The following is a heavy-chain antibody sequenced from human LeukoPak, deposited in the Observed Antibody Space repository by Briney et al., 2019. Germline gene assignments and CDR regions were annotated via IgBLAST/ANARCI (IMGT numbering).Heavy chain of an antibody. J-gene: IGHJ4*02. CDR2: IYNSGNT. CDR3: ARQDFGSGILPGY. V-gene: IGHV4-59*01. CDR1: GGSISTYY. D-gene: IGHD3-10*01. Sequence: SETLSLTCTVSGGSISTYYWSWIRQPPGKGLEWIGYIYNSGNTKYNPSLKSRVTISVDTSKNQFSLKLSSVTAADMAVYYCARQDFGSGILPGYWGQGTLVTVSS.